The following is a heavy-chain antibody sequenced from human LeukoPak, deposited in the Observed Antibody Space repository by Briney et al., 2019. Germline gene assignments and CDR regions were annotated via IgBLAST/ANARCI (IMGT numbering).Heavy chain of an antibody. J-gene: IGHJ5*02. CDR1: GYTFTSYD. D-gene: IGHD3-16*02. Sequence: GASVKVSCKASGYTFTSYDINWVRQATGQGLEWMGWMNPNSGNTGYAQKFQGRVTMTRNTSTSTAYMELSSLRSEDTAVYYCARVYYVWRSYLNWFDPWGQGTLVTVSS. CDR3: ARVYYVWRSYLNWFDP. CDR2: MNPNSGNT. V-gene: IGHV1-8*01.